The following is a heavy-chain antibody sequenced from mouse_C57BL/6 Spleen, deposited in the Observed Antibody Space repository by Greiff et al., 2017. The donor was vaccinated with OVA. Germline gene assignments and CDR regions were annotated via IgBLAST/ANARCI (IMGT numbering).Heavy chain of an antibody. CDR3: ARHAHYCSEYFDV. V-gene: IGHV5-6*01. CDR2: ISSGGSYT. J-gene: IGHJ1*03. CDR1: GFTFSSYG. D-gene: IGHD1-1*01. Sequence: EVKLVESGGDLVKPGGSLKLSCAASGFTFSSYGMSWVRQTPDKRLEWVATISSGGSYTYYPDSVQGRFTISRDNAKNTLYLQMSRRKSEDTAMDDCARHAHYCSEYFDVWGTGTTVTVSS.